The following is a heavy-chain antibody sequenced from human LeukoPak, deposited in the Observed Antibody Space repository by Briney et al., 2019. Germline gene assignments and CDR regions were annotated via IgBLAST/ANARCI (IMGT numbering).Heavy chain of an antibody. D-gene: IGHD3-10*01. J-gene: IGHJ4*02. CDR1: GFTFRTYA. CDR3: AKGEATPYYDRSGSYFYFDA. CDR2: LSGSGETT. V-gene: IGHV3-23*01. Sequence: GGSLRLSCAASGFTFRTYAMTWVRQAPGKGLEWVAALSGSGETTHYADSVKGRFTVSRDNSKSILYLQMNSLRAEDTAVYYCAKGEATPYYDRSGSYFYFDAWGQGTLVTVSS.